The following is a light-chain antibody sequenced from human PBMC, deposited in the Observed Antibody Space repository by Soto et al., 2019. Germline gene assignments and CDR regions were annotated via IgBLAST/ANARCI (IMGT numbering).Light chain of an antibody. V-gene: IGKV1-39*01. CDR2: DAS. J-gene: IGKJ2*01. CDR3: QQRYSTPYT. CDR1: QSINSY. Sequence: DIQMTQSPSSLSASVGDRVAITCRASQSINSYLNWYQQKPGKAPKLLIYDASSLQSGVPSRFSGRGSGTDFTLTISSLQPEDFATYYCQQRYSTPYTFGQGTKLEIK.